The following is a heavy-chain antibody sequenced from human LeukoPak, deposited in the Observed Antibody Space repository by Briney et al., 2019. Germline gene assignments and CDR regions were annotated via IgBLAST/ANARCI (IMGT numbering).Heavy chain of an antibody. V-gene: IGHV3-30-3*01. CDR1: GFTFSSYA. Sequence: RGSLRLSCAASGFTFSSYAMHWVRQAPGKGLEWVAVISYDGSNKYYADSVKGRFTISRDNSKNTLYLQMNSLGAEDTAVYYCAIDGWGATGDPPENGIDYWGQGTLVTVSS. J-gene: IGHJ4*02. D-gene: IGHD7-27*01. CDR3: AIDGWGATGDPPENGIDY. CDR2: ISYDGSNK.